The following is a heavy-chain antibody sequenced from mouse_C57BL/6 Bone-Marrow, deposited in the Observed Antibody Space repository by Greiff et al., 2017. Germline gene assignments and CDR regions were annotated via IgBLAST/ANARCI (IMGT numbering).Heavy chain of an antibody. V-gene: IGHV1-81*01. CDR3: ARGGYYYGSSYFDY. CDR1: GYTFTSYG. Sequence: QVQLKESGAELARPGASVKLSCKASGYTFTSYGISWVKQRTGQGLEWIGEIYPRSGNTYYNEKFKGKATLTADKSSSTAYMELRSLTSEDSAVYFCARGGYYYGSSYFDYWGQGTTLTVSS. D-gene: IGHD1-1*01. J-gene: IGHJ2*01. CDR2: IYPRSGNT.